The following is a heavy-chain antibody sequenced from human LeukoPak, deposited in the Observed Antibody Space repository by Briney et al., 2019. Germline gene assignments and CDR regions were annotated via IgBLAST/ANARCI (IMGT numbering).Heavy chain of an antibody. J-gene: IGHJ4*02. V-gene: IGHV3-7*04. D-gene: IGHD3-10*01. CDR2: IKQDGSEK. CDR1: GFTLSSYW. Sequence: PGGSLRLSCAASGFTLSSYWMSWVRQAPGKGLEWAANIKQDGSEKYYVDSVKGRFTISRDNAKNSLYLQMNSLRAEDTAVYYCASDREYYYGSGSFDYWGQGTLVTVSS. CDR3: ASDREYYYGSGSFDY.